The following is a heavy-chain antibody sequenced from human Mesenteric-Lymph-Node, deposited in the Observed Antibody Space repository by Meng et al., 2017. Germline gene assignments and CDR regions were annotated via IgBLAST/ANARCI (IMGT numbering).Heavy chain of an antibody. CDR3: ARDQTYYYFDY. J-gene: IGHJ4*02. V-gene: IGHV4-38-2*02. D-gene: IGHD3-10*01. CDR1: GYSISSGYY. Sequence: SETLSLTCTVSGYSISSGYYWGWIRQPPGKGLEWIGSIYHSGSTYYNPSLKSRVTMSVDTSKNQFSLKLSSVTAADTAVYYCARDQTYYYFDYWGQGTLVTVSS. CDR2: IYHSGST.